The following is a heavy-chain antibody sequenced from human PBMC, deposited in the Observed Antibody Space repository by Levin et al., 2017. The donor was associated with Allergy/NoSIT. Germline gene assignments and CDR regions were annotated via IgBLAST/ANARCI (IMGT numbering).Heavy chain of an antibody. CDR3: ARLAEEVTGYFYYYYYYMDV. CDR1: GYSFTSYW. Sequence: GESLKISCKGSGYSFTSYWIGWVRQMPGKGLEWMGIIYPGDSDTRYSPSFQGQVTISADKSISTAYLQWSSLKASDTAMYYCARLAEEVTGYFYYYYYYMDVWGKGTTVTVSS. D-gene: IGHD3-9*01. J-gene: IGHJ6*03. CDR2: IYPGDSDT. V-gene: IGHV5-51*01.